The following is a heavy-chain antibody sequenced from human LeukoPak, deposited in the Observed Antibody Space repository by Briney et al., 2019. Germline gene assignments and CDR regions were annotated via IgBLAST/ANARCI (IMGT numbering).Heavy chain of an antibody. J-gene: IGHJ3*02. V-gene: IGHV3-30*02. D-gene: IGHD3-3*01. CDR3: AKDHVRFLERGDFDI. Sequence: PGGSLRLSCAVSRFTFSSYGMHWVRQAPGKGREWVSFIRYDGSNKYYADSLKGGFTISRDNYKTTLYLQMNSLRAEDTAVSYCAKDHVRFLERGDFDIWGQGTMVTVSS. CDR2: IRYDGSNK. CDR1: RFTFSSYG.